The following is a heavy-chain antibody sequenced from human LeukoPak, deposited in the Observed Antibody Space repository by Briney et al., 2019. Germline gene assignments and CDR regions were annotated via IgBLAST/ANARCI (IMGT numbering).Heavy chain of an antibody. CDR3: ATSLRVVGQFDY. J-gene: IGHJ4*02. CDR2: INPNSGGT. V-gene: IGHV1-2*06. D-gene: IGHD1-26*01. Sequence: ASVKVSCKASGYTFTGYYMHWVRQAPGQGLEWMGRINPNSGGTNYAQKFQGRVTMTRDTSISTAYMELSSLRSEDTAVYYCATSLRVVGQFDYWGQGTLVTVSS. CDR1: GYTFTGYY.